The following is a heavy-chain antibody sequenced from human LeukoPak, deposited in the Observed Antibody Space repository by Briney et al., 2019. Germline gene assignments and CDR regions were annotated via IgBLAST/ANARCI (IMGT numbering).Heavy chain of an antibody. CDR2: IYYSGST. CDR3: ARLRGYSYGLDFFDY. J-gene: IGHJ4*02. Sequence: SETLSLTCTVSGGSISSSSYYWGWIRQPPGKGLEGIGSIYYSGSTYYNPSLKSRVTISVDTSKNQFSLKLSSVTAADTAVYYCARLRGYSYGLDFFDYWGQGTLVTVSS. V-gene: IGHV4-39*07. D-gene: IGHD5-18*01. CDR1: GGSISSSSYY.